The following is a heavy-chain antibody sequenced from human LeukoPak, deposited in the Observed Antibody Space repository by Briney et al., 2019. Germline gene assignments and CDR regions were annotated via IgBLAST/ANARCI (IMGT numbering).Heavy chain of an antibody. D-gene: IGHD3-9*01. CDR2: ISYDGSNK. V-gene: IGHV3-30*18. CDR3: AKDTDYDILTGSINY. Sequence: GGSLRLSCAASGFTFSSYGMHWVRQAPGKGLEWVAVISYDGSNKYYADSVKGRFTISRDNSKNTLYLQMNSLRAEDTAVYYCAKDTDYDILTGSINYWGQGTLVTDSS. J-gene: IGHJ4*02. CDR1: GFTFSSYG.